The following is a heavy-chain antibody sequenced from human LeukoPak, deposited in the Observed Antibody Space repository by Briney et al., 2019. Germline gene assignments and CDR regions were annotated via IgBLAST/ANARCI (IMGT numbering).Heavy chain of an antibody. Sequence: GRSLRLSCAASGFTFSSYAMHWVRQAPGKGLEWVAVISYDGSNKYYADSVKGRFTISRDNSKNTLYLQMNSLRAEDTAVYYCAREAGGRFDYWGQGTLVTVSS. V-gene: IGHV3-30*04. CDR1: GFTFSSYA. D-gene: IGHD3-16*01. CDR2: ISYDGSNK. J-gene: IGHJ4*02. CDR3: AREAGGRFDY.